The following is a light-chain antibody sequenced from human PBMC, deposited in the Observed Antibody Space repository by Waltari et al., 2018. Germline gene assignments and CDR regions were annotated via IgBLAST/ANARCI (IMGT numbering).Light chain of an antibody. CDR3: LLYMGSGIWV. Sequence: QTVVTQEPSLSVSPGGTVTLTCALSSGSLSSTSYASWYQQSPGQTPRRLVYKAIILSSGVPDRCSGAVLGNKAVLIITGAQAEDESTYYCLLYMGSGIWVFGGGTKLTVL. J-gene: IGLJ3*02. V-gene: IGLV8-61*01. CDR1: SGSLSSTSY. CDR2: KAI.